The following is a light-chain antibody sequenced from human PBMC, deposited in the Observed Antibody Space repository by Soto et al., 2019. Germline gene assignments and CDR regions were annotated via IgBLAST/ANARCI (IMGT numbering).Light chain of an antibody. CDR2: EGS. Sequence: QSALTQPASVSGSPGQSITISCTGTSSDVGSYNLVSWYQQHPGKAPKLMIYEGSKRPSGVSNRFSGSKSGNTASLTISGLQAEDEADYYCCSYAGSSTFLVVFGGGTKRTVL. J-gene: IGLJ2*01. CDR1: SSDVGSYNL. V-gene: IGLV2-23*01. CDR3: CSYAGSSTFLVV.